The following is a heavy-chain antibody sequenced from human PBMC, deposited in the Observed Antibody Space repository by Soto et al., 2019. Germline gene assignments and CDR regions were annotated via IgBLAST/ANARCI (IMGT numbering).Heavy chain of an antibody. Sequence: LRLSCTASGFTFSIYSINLVRQAPGKGLEWISYISSTSTTIYYADSVKGRFTISRDNAKNSLYLQMNSLRDEDTAVYYCARDPGDGMDVWGQGTTVTVSS. CDR2: ISSTSTTI. V-gene: IGHV3-48*02. CDR1: GFTFSIYS. D-gene: IGHD3-10*01. CDR3: ARDPGDGMDV. J-gene: IGHJ6*02.